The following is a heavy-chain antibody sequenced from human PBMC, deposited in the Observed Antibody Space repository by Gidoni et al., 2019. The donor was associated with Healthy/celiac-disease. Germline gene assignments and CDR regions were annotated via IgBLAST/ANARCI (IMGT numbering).Heavy chain of an antibody. CDR1: GGSFSGYY. D-gene: IGHD3-10*01. J-gene: IGHJ6*02. CDR2: INHSGST. Sequence: QVQLQQWGAGLLKPSETLSLTCAVYGGSFSGYYWSWIRQPPGKGLEWIGEINHSGSTNYNPSLKSRVTISVDTSKNQFSLKLSSVTAADTAVYYCARGIRTLYYYYYGMDVWGQGTTVTVSS. V-gene: IGHV4-34*01. CDR3: ARGIRTLYYYYYGMDV.